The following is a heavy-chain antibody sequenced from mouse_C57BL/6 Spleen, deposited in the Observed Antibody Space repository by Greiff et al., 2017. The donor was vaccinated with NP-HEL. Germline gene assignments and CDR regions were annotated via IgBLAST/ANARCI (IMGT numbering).Heavy chain of an antibody. CDR1: GYTFTSYW. CDR3: ARSGGITTVVVPDY. CDR2: IDPSDSYT. V-gene: IGHV1-69*01. D-gene: IGHD1-1*01. Sequence: QVQLQQPGAELVMPGASVKLSCKASGYTFTSYWMHWVKQRPGQGLEWIGEIDPSDSYTNYNQKFKGKSTLTVDKSSSTAYMQLSSLTSEDSAVYYCARSGGITTVVVPDYWGQGTTLTVSS. J-gene: IGHJ2*01.